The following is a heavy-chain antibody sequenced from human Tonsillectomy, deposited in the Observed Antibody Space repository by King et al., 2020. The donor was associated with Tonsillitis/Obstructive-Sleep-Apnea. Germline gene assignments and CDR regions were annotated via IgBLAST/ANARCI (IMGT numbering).Heavy chain of an antibody. CDR3: VREPLRGNSSYGLGSQFDY. V-gene: IGHV1-18*01. CDR2: ISAYNGNR. J-gene: IGHJ4*02. Sequence: QLVQSGAEVKKPVASVKVSCKASGYTFTSYGISWVRQAPGQGLEWMVWISAYNGNRNYAQKFQGRVTMTTDTSTSTAYMELRSLRSDDTAVYYCVREPLRGNSSYGLGSQFDYWGKGTLVTVSS. CDR1: GYTFTSYG. D-gene: IGHD5-12*01.